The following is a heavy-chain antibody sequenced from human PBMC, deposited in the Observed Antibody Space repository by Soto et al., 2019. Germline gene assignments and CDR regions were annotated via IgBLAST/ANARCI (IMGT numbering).Heavy chain of an antibody. D-gene: IGHD1-26*01. V-gene: IGHV1-69*13. CDR1: GGTFSSYA. CDR2: IIPIFGTA. CDR3: ARARGGSSPPYYYYYGMDV. Sequence: ASVKVSCKASGGTFSSYAISWVRQAPGQGLEWMGGIIPIFGTANYAQKFQGRVTITADESTSTAYMELSSLRSEDTAVYYCARARGGSSPPYYYYYGMDVWGQGTTVTVSS. J-gene: IGHJ6*02.